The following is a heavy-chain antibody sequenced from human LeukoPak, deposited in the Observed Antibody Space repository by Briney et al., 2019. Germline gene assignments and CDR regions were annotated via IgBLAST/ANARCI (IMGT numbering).Heavy chain of an antibody. CDR3: ARLAQGSGTYGFDY. J-gene: IGHJ4*02. V-gene: IGHV4-39*01. D-gene: IGHD3-10*01. CDR1: GVSISTNNYY. Sequence: SETLSLTCTVSGVSISTNNYYWGWVRQPPGKGLEWIATIYYSGSSYYNPSLKSRVTISVDTSKNQFSLKLSSVTAADTAVYYCARLAQGSGTYGFDYWGQGTLVTVSS. CDR2: IYYSGSS.